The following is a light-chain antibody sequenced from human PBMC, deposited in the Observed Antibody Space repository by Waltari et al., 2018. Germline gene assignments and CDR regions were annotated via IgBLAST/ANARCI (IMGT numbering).Light chain of an antibody. Sequence: QSVLTQPLSASGTPGQRVTISCSGSSSNIGNNPVNWYQQFPGTAPKLLLYSNNQRPSGVPDRFSGSRSATSASLAISGLQSEDEADYYCASWDDSLNGFWVFGGGTKLTVL. CDR3: ASWDDSLNGFWV. V-gene: IGLV1-44*01. CDR2: SNN. CDR1: SSNIGNNP. J-gene: IGLJ3*02.